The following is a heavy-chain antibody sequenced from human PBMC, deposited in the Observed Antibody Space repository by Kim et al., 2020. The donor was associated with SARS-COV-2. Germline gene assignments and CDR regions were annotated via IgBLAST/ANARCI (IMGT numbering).Heavy chain of an antibody. CDR2: IKSKTDGGTT. V-gene: IGHV3-15*01. CDR1: GFTFSNAW. D-gene: IGHD4-17*01. Sequence: GGSLRLSCAASGFTFSNAWMSWVRQAPGKGLEWVGRIKSKTDGGTTDYAAPVKGRFTISRDDSKNTLYLQMNSLKTEDTAVYYCTTDRMTTVTAPSSSTDQQYYFYYCCRDVWGQGTTVTVSS. CDR3: TTDRMTTVTAPSSSTDQQYYFYYCCRDV. J-gene: IGHJ6*02.